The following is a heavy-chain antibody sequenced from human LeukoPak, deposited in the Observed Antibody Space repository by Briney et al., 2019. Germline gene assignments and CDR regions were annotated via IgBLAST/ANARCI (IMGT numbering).Heavy chain of an antibody. J-gene: IGHJ4*02. CDR1: GFTFSIYA. D-gene: IGHD5-18*01. V-gene: IGHV3-23*01. CDR3: AKTPRGYTYVPDY. CDR2: ISGSGGST. Sequence: PGGSLRLSCAASGFTFSIYAMSWVRQAPGKGREWVSAISGSGGSTYYADSVKGRFTISRDNSKNTVYLQMNSLRADDTAVYFCAKTPRGYTYVPDYWGQGTLVTVSS.